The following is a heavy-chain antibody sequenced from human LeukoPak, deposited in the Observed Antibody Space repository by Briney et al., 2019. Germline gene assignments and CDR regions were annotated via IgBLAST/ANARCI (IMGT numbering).Heavy chain of an antibody. Sequence: PSETLSLTCAVYGGSFSGYYWSWIRQPPGKGLEWIGEINHSGSTNYNPSLKSRVTISVDTSKNQFSLKLSSVTAADTAMYYCAREEIRSWFDPWGQGTLVTVSS. CDR1: GGSFSGYY. V-gene: IGHV4-34*01. J-gene: IGHJ5*02. CDR2: INHSGST. D-gene: IGHD5-24*01. CDR3: AREEIRSWFDP.